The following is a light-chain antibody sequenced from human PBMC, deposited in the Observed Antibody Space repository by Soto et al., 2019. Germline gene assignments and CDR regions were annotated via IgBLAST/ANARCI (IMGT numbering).Light chain of an antibody. CDR3: TSYTRSSTYV. CDR1: SSDVGAYNY. J-gene: IGLJ1*01. V-gene: IGLV2-14*01. CDR2: DVN. Sequence: QSALTQPASVSGSPGQSVTISCTGTSSDVGAYNYVSWYQHHPGKAPKLVIYDVNNRPSGISARFSGSKSGNTASLTISGLLAEDEADYYCTSYTRSSTYVFGTGTKLTVL.